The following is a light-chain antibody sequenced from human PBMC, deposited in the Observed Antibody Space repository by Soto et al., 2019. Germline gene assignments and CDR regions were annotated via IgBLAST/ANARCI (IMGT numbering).Light chain of an antibody. V-gene: IGKV3-15*01. CDR2: SAS. J-gene: IGKJ4*01. Sequence: EIVMTQSPVTLSVSPGERATLSCTASQSVNNNVAWYQQKPGHTPRLLIYSASIGATGTPARFSGSGSGTEFTLTISSLQSEDFAVYYCQQRSDWPTFGGGTKVDIK. CDR3: QQRSDWPT. CDR1: QSVNNN.